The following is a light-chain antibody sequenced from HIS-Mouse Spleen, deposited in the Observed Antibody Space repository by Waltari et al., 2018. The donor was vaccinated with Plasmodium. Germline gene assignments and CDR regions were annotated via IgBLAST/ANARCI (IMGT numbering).Light chain of an antibody. Sequence: DIQMTQSPSPLSASVGDSVTITCRASQSISSRLAWYQQKTGKAPKLLIYKASSLESGVPSRFSGSGSGTEFTLTISSLQPDDFATYYCQQYNSYSWTFGQGTKVEIK. CDR2: KAS. CDR3: QQYNSYSWT. J-gene: IGKJ1*01. CDR1: QSISSR. V-gene: IGKV1-5*03.